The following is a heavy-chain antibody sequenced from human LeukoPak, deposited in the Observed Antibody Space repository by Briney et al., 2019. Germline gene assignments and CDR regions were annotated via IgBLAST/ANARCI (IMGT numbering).Heavy chain of an antibody. V-gene: IGHV1-69*13. CDR3: AGVGTTTSTEFDP. Sequence: SVKVSCKASGGTFSSYAISWVRQAPGQGLEWMGGIIPIFNTANYAQKFQGKVTITADVSTSTAYMELSSLKSEDTAVYYCAGVGTTTSTEFDPWGQGTLVTVSS. CDR2: IIPIFNTA. CDR1: GGTFSSYA. D-gene: IGHD1-26*01. J-gene: IGHJ5*02.